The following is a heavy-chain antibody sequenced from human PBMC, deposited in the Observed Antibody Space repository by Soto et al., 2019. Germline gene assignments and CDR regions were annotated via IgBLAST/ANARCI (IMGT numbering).Heavy chain of an antibody. CDR2: IIPIFGTA. D-gene: IGHD2-2*01. V-gene: IGHV1-69*05. CDR3: ARVVPAAKANLDY. Sequence: ASVKVSCKASGGTFSSYAISWVRQAPGQGLEWMGGIIPIFGTANYAQKFQGRVTITTDESTSTAYMELSSLRSEDTAVYYCARVVPAAKANLDYWGQGTLVTVSS. CDR1: GGTFSSYA. J-gene: IGHJ4*02.